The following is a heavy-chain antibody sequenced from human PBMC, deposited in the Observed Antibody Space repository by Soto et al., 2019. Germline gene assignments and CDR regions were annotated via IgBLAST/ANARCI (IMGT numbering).Heavy chain of an antibody. J-gene: IGHJ4*02. V-gene: IGHV1-18*01. Sequence: GASVKVSCKASVYTFTTFGISWVRQAPGQGLEWMGWIDPKNGNTKDAQKFQGRVTMTTDTSTSTAYMELRSLRSDDTAVLPDYWGQGALVTVSS. CDR1: VYTFTTFG. CDR2: IDPKNGNT. CDR3: Y.